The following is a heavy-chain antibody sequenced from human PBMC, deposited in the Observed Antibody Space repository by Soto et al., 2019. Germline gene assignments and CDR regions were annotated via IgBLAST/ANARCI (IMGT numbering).Heavy chain of an antibody. V-gene: IGHV1-69*04. Sequence: QVQLVQSGAAVKKPGSSVKVSCKASGGTFTNYAITWVRQAPGRGLECMGGIIPTLNIPNYAQRFEGRLTITADESTRTVYMDLSSLTSEDTAVYYCARVEAGAYYQVYYGMDVWGQGTTVTVSS. CDR1: GGTFTNYA. CDR2: IIPTLNIP. CDR3: ARVEAGAYYQVYYGMDV. D-gene: IGHD3-22*01. J-gene: IGHJ6*02.